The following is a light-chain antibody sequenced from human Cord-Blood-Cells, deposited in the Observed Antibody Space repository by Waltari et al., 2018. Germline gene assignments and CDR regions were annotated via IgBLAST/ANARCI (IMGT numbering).Light chain of an antibody. V-gene: IGKV1-5*03. J-gene: IGKJ1*01. Sequence: DIQMTQSPSTLSASVGDRVNITCRASPGISSWLALYQQKPGNAPKLLIYKASSLESGVPSRFSGSGSGTEFTLTISSLQPDDFATYYCQQYNSYSTFGQGTKVEIK. CDR1: PGISSW. CDR3: QQYNSYST. CDR2: KAS.